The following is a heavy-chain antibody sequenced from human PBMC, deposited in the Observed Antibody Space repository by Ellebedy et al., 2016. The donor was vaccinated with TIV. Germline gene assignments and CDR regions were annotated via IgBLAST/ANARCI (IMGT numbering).Heavy chain of an antibody. CDR3: ARDRAPTGYHATLPHLYYYYGMDV. V-gene: IGHV1-2*04. D-gene: IGHD3-9*01. J-gene: IGHJ6*02. CDR2: INPNSGGT. CDR1: GYTFTGYY. Sequence: ASVKVSCKASGYTFTGYYMHWVRQAPGQGLEWMGWINPNSGGTNYAQKFQVWVTMTRDTSISTAYMELSRLRSDDTAVYYCARDRAPTGYHATLPHLYYYYGMDVWGQGTTVTVSS.